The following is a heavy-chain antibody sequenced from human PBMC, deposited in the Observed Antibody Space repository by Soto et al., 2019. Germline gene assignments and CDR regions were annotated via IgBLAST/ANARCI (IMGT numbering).Heavy chain of an antibody. D-gene: IGHD1-1*01. CDR2: IYPGDSDT. V-gene: IGHV5-51*01. Sequence: GESLKISCKGSGYSFVSYWIGWVRQMPGKGLEWMGIIYPGDSDTRYSPSFQGQVTISADKSITTAYLQWSSLKASDTAMYYCARHPVGFNEDGSPDKYGMDVWGQGTTVTVSS. CDR1: GYSFVSYW. CDR3: ARHPVGFNEDGSPDKYGMDV. J-gene: IGHJ6*02.